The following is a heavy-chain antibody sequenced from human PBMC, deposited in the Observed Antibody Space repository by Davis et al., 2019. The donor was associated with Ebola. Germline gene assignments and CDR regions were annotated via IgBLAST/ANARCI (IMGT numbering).Heavy chain of an antibody. CDR1: GSTFTGPA. J-gene: IGHJ4*02. Sequence: PGGSLRPSCAPSGSTFTGPAMHWVRQASGKGLEWVGRIRSKANSYATAYPASVKGRFTISRDASKNTAYLQMNSLKTEDTAVYYCSRSGPDNWGQGTLVTVSS. D-gene: IGHD1-26*01. CDR3: SRSGPDN. V-gene: IGHV3-73*01. CDR2: IRSKANSYAT.